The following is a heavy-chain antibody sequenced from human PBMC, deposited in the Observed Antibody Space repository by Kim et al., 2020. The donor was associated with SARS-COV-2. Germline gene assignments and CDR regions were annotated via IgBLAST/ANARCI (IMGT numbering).Heavy chain of an antibody. CDR3: ARDRGAAMAQFDY. CDR1: GFTFSSYA. V-gene: IGHV3-30*04. CDR2: ISYDGSNK. D-gene: IGHD5-18*01. J-gene: IGHJ4*02. Sequence: GGSLRLSCAASGFTFSSYAMHWVRQAPGKGLEWVAVISYDGSNKYYADSVKGRFTISRDNSKNTLYLQMNSLRAEDTAVYYCARDRGAAMAQFDYWGQGTLVTVSS.